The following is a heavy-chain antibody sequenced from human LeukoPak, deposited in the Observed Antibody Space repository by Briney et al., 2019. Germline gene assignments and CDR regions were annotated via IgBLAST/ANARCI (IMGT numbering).Heavy chain of an antibody. D-gene: IGHD4-17*01. J-gene: IGHJ4*02. CDR3: ARAVGTTVFDY. Sequence: GGSLRLSCTGSGFTFGNYIMTWVRQGPGKGLEWVSVIYSGGSTYYADSVKGRFTISRDNSKNTLYLQMNSLRAEDTAVYYCARAVGTTVFDYWGQGTLVTVSS. V-gene: IGHV3-66*01. CDR2: IYSGGST. CDR1: GFTFGNYI.